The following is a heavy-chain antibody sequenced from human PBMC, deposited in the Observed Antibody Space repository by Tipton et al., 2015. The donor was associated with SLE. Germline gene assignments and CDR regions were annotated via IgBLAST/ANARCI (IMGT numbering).Heavy chain of an antibody. Sequence: TLSLTCTVSGGSISSYYWSWIRQPAGKGLEWIGEVHPSGNIYYNPSLKSRVTISVDTSKNQFSLKLSSVTAADTAVYYCARESGSSNYYYYGMDVWGQGTTVTVSS. V-gene: IGHV4-4*07. CDR3: ARESGSSNYYYYGMDV. J-gene: IGHJ6*02. D-gene: IGHD1-26*01. CDR1: GGSISSYY. CDR2: VHPSGNI.